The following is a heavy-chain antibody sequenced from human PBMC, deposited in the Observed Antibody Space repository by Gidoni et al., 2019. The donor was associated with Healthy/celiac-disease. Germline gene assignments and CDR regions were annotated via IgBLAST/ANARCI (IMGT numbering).Heavy chain of an antibody. D-gene: IGHD6-13*01. V-gene: IGHV3-23*01. CDR3: AKDGGGIAAPPGPIYYYGMDV. CDR1: GFPFSSYA. CDR2: ISGSGGST. Sequence: EVQLLESGGGLVQPGGSLRLSCAASGFPFSSYAMSWVRQAPGKGLEWVSAISGSGGSTYYADSVKGRFTISRDNSKNTLYLQMNSLRAEDTAVYYCAKDGGGIAAPPGPIYYYGMDVWGQGTTVTVSS. J-gene: IGHJ6*02.